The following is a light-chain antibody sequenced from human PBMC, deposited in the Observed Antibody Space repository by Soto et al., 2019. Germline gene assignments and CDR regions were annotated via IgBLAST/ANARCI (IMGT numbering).Light chain of an antibody. CDR2: GAS. CDR1: QSVSSN. CDR3: QAYNNWLPY. V-gene: IGKV3-15*01. J-gene: IGKJ2*01. Sequence: EIVMTQSPATLSMSPGDRSTLSCRASQSVSSNLAWYQQKPGQAPRLLIYGASTRPNGIQDRFRVSRSGKEFTLTISSLQSEHITVYYCQAYNNWLPYFGQGTKLEIK.